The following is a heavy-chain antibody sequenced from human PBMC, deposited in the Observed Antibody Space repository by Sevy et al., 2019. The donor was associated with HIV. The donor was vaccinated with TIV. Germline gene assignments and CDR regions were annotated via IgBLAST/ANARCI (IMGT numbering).Heavy chain of an antibody. CDR1: GYTFITYR. V-gene: IGHV1-18*01. D-gene: IGHD2-15*01. J-gene: IGHJ4*02. Sequence: ASVKVSCKVSGYTFITYRITWVRQAPGQGLEWMGWISPHNGDTNNAQKLQGRVTMITDTSANTAYMEVRGLRYDDTAVYYCARAYCSGGRCYSLAYWGQGTLVTVSS. CDR2: ISPHNGDT. CDR3: ARAYCSGGRCYSLAY.